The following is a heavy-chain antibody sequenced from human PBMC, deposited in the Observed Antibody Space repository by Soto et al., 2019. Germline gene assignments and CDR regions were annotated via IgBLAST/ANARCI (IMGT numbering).Heavy chain of an antibody. D-gene: IGHD6-6*01. V-gene: IGHV4-4*02. CDR2: IYHSGST. CDR3: ARRIAARLYYYYGMDV. CDR1: GGSISSSNW. Sequence: SATLSLTCAVSGGSISSSNWWSWVRQPPGKGLEWIGEIYHSGSTNYNPSLKSRVTISVDKSKNQFSLKLSSVTAADTAVYYCARRIAARLYYYYGMDVWGQGTTVTVSS. J-gene: IGHJ6*02.